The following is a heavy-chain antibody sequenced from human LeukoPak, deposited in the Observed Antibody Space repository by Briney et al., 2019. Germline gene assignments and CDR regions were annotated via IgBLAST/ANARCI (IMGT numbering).Heavy chain of an antibody. V-gene: IGHV5-51*01. D-gene: IGHD5-24*01. CDR2: IYPGDSET. J-gene: IGHJ6*04. CDR1: GYRFTSYW. CDR3: ARSASSDGYNYISGMDV. Sequence: GESLKISCKGSGYRFTSYWIGWVRQMPGKGLEWMGIIYPGDSETRYSPSFQGQVTISADKSISTAYLQWSSLNASDTAMYYCARSASSDGYNYISGMDVWGKGTTVTVSS.